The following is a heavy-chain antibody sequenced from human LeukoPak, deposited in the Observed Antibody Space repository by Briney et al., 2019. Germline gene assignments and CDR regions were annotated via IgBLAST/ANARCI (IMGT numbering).Heavy chain of an antibody. D-gene: IGHD3-3*01. Sequence: PWGSLRLSCEASGFTFTNYGMHWVRQAPGKGLEWVAVISYDGSNKYYADSVKGRFTISRDNSKNTLYLQMNSLRAEDTAVYYCARDYTYNFFFDYWGQGTLVTVSS. CDR2: ISYDGSNK. V-gene: IGHV3-30*03. J-gene: IGHJ4*02. CDR1: GFTFTNYG. CDR3: ARDYTYNFFFDY.